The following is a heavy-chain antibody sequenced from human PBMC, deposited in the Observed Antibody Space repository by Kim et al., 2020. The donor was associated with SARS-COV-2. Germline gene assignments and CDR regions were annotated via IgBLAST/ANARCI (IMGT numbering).Heavy chain of an antibody. CDR2: IYYSGST. V-gene: IGHV4-39*01. D-gene: IGHD1-26*01. CDR3: ASFSSGSYILYYYYYMDV. J-gene: IGHJ6*03. CDR1: GGSISSSSYY. Sequence: SETLSLTCTVSGGSISSSSYYWGWIRQPPGKGLEWIGSIYYSGSTYYNPSLKSRVTISVDTSKNQFSLKLSSVTAADTAVYYCASFSSGSYILYYYYYMDVWGKGTTVTVSS.